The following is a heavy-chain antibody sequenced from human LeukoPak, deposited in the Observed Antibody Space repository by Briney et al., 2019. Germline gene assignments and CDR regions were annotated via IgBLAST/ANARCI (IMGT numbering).Heavy chain of an antibody. J-gene: IGHJ3*02. CDR3: ARDPGQWLVLSYAFDI. V-gene: IGHV3-21*01. D-gene: IGHD6-19*01. CDR2: ISSSSSYI. CDR1: GITFSGNS. Sequence: GGSLRLSCAASGITFSGNSMNLVGQPPGKGKEWVSSISSSSSYIYYADSVKGRFTISRDNAKNSLYLQMNSLRAEDTAVYYCARDPGQWLVLSYAFDIWGQGTMVTVSS.